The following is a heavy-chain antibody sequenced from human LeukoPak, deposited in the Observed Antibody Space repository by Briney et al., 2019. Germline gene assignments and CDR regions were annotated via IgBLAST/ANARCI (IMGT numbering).Heavy chain of an antibody. Sequence: GGSLRLSCAASGFTFSSYSMSWVRQAPGKGLEWVSSISGSGGRTFYAGSVRGRFTISRDNSKNTLYLQMNSLRAEDTAIYYCAKVSARQWLVPCDYWGQGTLVTISS. D-gene: IGHD6-19*01. CDR1: GFTFSSYS. CDR2: ISGSGGRT. V-gene: IGHV3-23*01. J-gene: IGHJ4*02. CDR3: AKVSARQWLVPCDY.